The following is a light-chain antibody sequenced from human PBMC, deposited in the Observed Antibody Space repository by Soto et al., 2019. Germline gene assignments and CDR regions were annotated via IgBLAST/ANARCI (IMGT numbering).Light chain of an antibody. J-gene: IGKJ2*01. CDR1: QSFDSN. V-gene: IGKV3-15*01. Sequence: ETVMTQSPATLSVSPGERATLSCRASQSFDSNLAWYQQKPGQAPRLLIFGASTRASGVPARFSGSGSGTEFTLTISSLQSEDFAVYYCQQYNDWPSMYTFGQGTKLEMK. CDR2: GAS. CDR3: QQYNDWPSMYT.